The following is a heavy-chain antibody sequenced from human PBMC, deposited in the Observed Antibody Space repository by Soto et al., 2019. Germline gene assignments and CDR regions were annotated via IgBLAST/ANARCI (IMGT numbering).Heavy chain of an antibody. V-gene: IGHV1-18*01. D-gene: IGHD3-10*01. CDR3: ARNLFRNFRELLMSGYDY. Sequence: ASVKVSCKASGYTFTSYGISWVRQAPGQGLEWMGWISAYNGNTNYAQKLQGRVTMTTDTSTSTAYMELRSLRSDDTAVYYCARNLFRNFRELLMSGYDYSGQRTLRTGFS. CDR1: GYTFTSYG. CDR2: ISAYNGNT. J-gene: IGHJ4*02.